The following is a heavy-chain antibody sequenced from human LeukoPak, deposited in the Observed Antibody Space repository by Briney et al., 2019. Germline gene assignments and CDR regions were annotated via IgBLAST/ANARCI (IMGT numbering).Heavy chain of an antibody. V-gene: IGHV4-34*01. Sequence: ASETLSLTCAVYGGSFSGYYWSWIRQPPGKGLEWIGEINHSGSTKYNPSLKSRVTISIDTSKNQLSLKVSSVTAADTAVYSCARGQKYYYDSSGYGPNDYWGQGTLVTVSS. CDR1: GGSFSGYY. CDR3: ARGQKYYYDSSGYGPNDY. J-gene: IGHJ4*02. CDR2: INHSGST. D-gene: IGHD3-22*01.